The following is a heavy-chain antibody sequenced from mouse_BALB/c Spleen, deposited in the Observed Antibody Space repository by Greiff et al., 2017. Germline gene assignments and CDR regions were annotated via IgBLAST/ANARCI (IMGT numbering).Heavy chain of an antibody. CDR2: IWAGGST. J-gene: IGHJ4*01. D-gene: IGHD1-1*01. V-gene: IGHV2-9*02. CDR1: GFSLTSYG. Sequence: VMLVESGPGLVAPSQSLSITCTVSGFSLTSYGVHWVRQPPGKGLEWLGVIWAGGSTNYNSALMSRLSISKDNSKSQVFLKMNSLQTDDTAMYYCASDYYGSSYAMDDWGQGTSVTVSS. CDR3: ASDYYGSSYAMDD.